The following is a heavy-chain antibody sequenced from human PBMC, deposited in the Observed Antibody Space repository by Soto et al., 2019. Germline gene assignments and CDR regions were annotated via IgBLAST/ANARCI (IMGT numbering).Heavy chain of an antibody. CDR1: GYTFTSYG. D-gene: IGHD3-22*01. V-gene: IGHV1-18*01. Sequence: QVQPVQSGAEVKKPGASVKVSCKASGYTFTSYGISWVRQAPGQGLEWMGWISAYNGNTNYAQKLQGRVTMTTDTSTSTADMELRSRRSDDTAVYYCARDAGYRITMIVVVITERGGMDVWGQGTTVTVSS. CDR3: ARDAGYRITMIVVVITERGGMDV. J-gene: IGHJ6*02. CDR2: ISAYNGNT.